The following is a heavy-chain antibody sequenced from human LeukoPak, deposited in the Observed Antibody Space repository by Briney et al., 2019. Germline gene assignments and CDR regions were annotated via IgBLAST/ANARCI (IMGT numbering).Heavy chain of an antibody. CDR1: GFSFSSYA. CDR3: AKFPLQEVGWEYFQH. D-gene: IGHD6-19*01. Sequence: RPGGSLRLSCAASGFSFSSYAMSWVRQAPGKGLEWVSAISGSGGSTYYADSVKGRFTISRDNSKNTLYLQMNSLRAEDTAVYYCAKFPLQEVGWEYFQHWGQGTLVTVSS. J-gene: IGHJ1*01. CDR2: ISGSGGST. V-gene: IGHV3-23*01.